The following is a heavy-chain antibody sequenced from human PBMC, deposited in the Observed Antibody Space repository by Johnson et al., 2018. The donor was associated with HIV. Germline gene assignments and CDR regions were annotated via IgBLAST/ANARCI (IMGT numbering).Heavy chain of an antibody. CDR1: GFTFSSYG. CDR3: AREEGVGDDYGGKSAFDI. D-gene: IGHD4-23*01. Sequence: QVQLVESGGGLVQPGGSLRLSCAASGFTFSSYGMHWVRQAPGKGLEWVAVISYDGSNKYYADSVKGRFTISRDNSKNTLYLEMNIMRAEDTAVYYCAREEGVGDDYGGKSAFDIWGQGTMVTVSS. CDR2: ISYDGSNK. V-gene: IGHV3-30*03. J-gene: IGHJ3*02.